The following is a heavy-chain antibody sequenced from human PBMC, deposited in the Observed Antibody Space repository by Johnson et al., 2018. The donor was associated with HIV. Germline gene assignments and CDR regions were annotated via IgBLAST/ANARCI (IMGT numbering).Heavy chain of an antibody. CDR1: GFTFDDYA. J-gene: IGHJ3*02. Sequence: MLLVESGGGLVQPGRSLRLSCAASGFTFDDYAMHWVRQAPGKGLEWVGRIKSKTDGGTTDYAAPVTGRFTISRDDSKNTLYLQMNSLKTEDTAVNYCTTEWWEAFDIWGQGTMVTVSS. V-gene: IGHV3-15*01. D-gene: IGHD2-15*01. CDR2: IKSKTDGGTT. CDR3: TTEWWEAFDI.